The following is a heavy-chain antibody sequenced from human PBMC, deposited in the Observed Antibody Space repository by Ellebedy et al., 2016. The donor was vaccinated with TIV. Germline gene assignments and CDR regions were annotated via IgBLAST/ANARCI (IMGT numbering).Heavy chain of an antibody. D-gene: IGHD4-23*01. Sequence: PGGSLRLSCAASGFIFSAYGMHWVRQAPGKGLDWLAVVTNDGRNQYYADSIKGRFTISRDNSKNTLYLQMRSLRAEDSAIYYCAKEIHDSGGDWGQGTLVTVSS. CDR1: GFIFSAYG. V-gene: IGHV3-30*18. CDR3: AKEIHDSGGD. CDR2: VTNDGRNQ. J-gene: IGHJ4*02.